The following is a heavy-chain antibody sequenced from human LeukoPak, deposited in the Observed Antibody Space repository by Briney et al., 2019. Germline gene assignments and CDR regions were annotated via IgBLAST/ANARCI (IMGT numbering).Heavy chain of an antibody. D-gene: IGHD3-22*01. CDR2: ISYDGSNK. J-gene: IGHJ6*02. CDR1: GFTFSSYG. V-gene: IGHV3-30*18. CDR3: AKDFDSSGYWYYYYYGMDV. Sequence: GGSLRLSCAASGFTFSSYGMHWVRQAPGKGLEWVAVISYDGSNKYYADSVKGRFTISRDNSKNTLYLQMNSLRAEDMAVYYCAKDFDSSGYWYYYYYGMDVWGQGTTVTVSS.